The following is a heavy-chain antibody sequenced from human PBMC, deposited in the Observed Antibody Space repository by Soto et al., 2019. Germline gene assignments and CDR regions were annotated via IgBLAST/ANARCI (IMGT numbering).Heavy chain of an antibody. J-gene: IGHJ6*03. Sequence: GGSLRLSCAASGFTFSSYSMNWVRQAPGKGLEWVSYISSSSSTIYYADSVKGRFTISRDNAKNSLYLQMNSLRAEDTAVYYCARKGLRYFDWPSYYYYCYMDVWGKGTTVTVSS. D-gene: IGHD3-9*01. CDR2: ISSSSSTI. CDR3: ARKGLRYFDWPSYYYYCYMDV. V-gene: IGHV3-48*01. CDR1: GFTFSSYS.